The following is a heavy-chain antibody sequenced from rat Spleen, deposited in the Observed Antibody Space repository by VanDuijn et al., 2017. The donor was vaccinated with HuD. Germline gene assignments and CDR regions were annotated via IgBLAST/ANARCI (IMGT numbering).Heavy chain of an antibody. V-gene: IGHV5-25*01. J-gene: IGHJ2*01. CDR2: INTGGGIT. D-gene: IGHD1-12*03. CDR1: GFSFSNHY. Sequence: EVELVESGGGLVQPGRSLKISCVASGFSFSNHYMAWVRQTPTKGLEWVASINTGGGITYYRDSVKGRFTISRDNAKSTLYLQVDSLRSEDTATYYCARHGYYDGYYPYFDYWGQGVMVTVSS. CDR3: ARHGYYDGYYPYFDY.